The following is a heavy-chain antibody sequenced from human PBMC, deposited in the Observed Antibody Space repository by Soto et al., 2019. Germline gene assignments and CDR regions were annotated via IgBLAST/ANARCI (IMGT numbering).Heavy chain of an antibody. D-gene: IGHD2-2*02. CDR3: ERGVYCSSTSCYNDYYYGMDV. CDR2: ISYEGSNK. V-gene: IGHV3-30-3*01. J-gene: IGHJ6*02. CDR1: GFTFSSYA. Sequence: QVQLVASGGGVDQPGRSLRLSCAASGFTFSSYAMHWVRQAPGKGLAWVAVISYEGSNKYYADSVKGRFTIYRDNSKNTLDQQMNRLRAEDTAVYYCERGVYCSSTSCYNDYYYGMDVWGQGTTVTVSS.